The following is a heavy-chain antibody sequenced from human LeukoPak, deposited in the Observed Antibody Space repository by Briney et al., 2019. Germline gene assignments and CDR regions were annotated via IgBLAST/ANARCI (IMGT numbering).Heavy chain of an antibody. J-gene: IGHJ4*02. Sequence: ASVKVSCKASGYTFTSNYIHWVRQAPGQGLEWMGMIYPRDGSTSYAQKFQGRVTVTRDTSTSTVHMELSSLRSEDTAVYYCARARLGIAVAQYWGQGTLVTVSS. D-gene: IGHD6-19*01. CDR1: GYTFTSNY. CDR2: IYPRDGST. CDR3: ARARLGIAVAQY. V-gene: IGHV1-46*01.